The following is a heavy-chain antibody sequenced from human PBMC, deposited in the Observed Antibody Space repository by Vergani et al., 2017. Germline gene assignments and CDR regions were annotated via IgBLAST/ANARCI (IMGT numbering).Heavy chain of an antibody. J-gene: IGHJ4*02. CDR1: GGPFSGGSHY. Sequence: QLQESGPGLVKPSATLSLTCSVSGGPFSGGSHYWSWIRQSAGKGLEWIGRIYNTGGTNYDPSLKTRVTMSVDTSKNQFSLKLASVTAADTAIYYCARFSSGFVAWGPGTPVTVSS. CDR3: ARFSSGFVA. D-gene: IGHD5-12*01. CDR2: IYNTGGT. V-gene: IGHV4-61*02.